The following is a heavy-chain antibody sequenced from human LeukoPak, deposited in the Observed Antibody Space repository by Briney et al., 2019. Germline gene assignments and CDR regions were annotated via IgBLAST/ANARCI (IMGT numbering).Heavy chain of an antibody. Sequence: ASVKVSCKASGYTFTGYYMHWVRQAPGQGLEWMGWINPNSGGTNYAQKFQGRVTMTRDMSTSTVYMELSSLRSEDTAVYYCARKTGYSGYDWLFFDYWGQGTLVTVSS. CDR2: INPNSGGT. V-gene: IGHV1-2*02. J-gene: IGHJ4*02. CDR1: GYTFTGYY. D-gene: IGHD5-12*01. CDR3: ARKTGYSGYDWLFFDY.